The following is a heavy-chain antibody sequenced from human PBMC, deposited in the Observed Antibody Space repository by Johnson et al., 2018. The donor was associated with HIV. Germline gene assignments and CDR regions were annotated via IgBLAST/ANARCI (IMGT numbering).Heavy chain of an antibody. CDR2: IGTAGDT. D-gene: IGHD3-22*01. V-gene: IGHV3-13*01. CDR3: ARDAMYYYDRKSRGAFDI. J-gene: IGHJ3*02. Sequence: VQLVESGGGVVQPGGYLRLSCAASGFTFSSYDMHWVRQATGKGLEWVSAIGTAGDTYYPGSVKGRFTISRENAKNSLYLQMNSLRAGDTAVYYCARDAMYYYDRKSRGAFDIWGQGTMVTVSS. CDR1: GFTFSSYD.